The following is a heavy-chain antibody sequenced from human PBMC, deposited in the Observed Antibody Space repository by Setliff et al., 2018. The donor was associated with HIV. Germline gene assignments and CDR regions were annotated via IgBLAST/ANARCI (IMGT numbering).Heavy chain of an antibody. CDR1: GFTFDDYT. Sequence: SLKISCAASGFTFDDYTMHWVRQAPGKGLEWVSGISWNRGNIDYADSVKGRFTISRDNAKNSLYLQMNSLRGEDTAVYYCVRDITTCWDVWGQGTTVTVSS. J-gene: IGHJ6*02. CDR2: ISWNRGNI. V-gene: IGHV3-9*01. CDR3: VRDITTCWDV. D-gene: IGHD4-4*01.